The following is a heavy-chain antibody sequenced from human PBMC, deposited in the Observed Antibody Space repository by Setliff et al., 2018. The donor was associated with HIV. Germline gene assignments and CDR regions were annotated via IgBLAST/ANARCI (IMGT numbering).Heavy chain of an antibody. J-gene: IGHJ4*02. CDR3: ASKGDYYTSKTLDS. D-gene: IGHD3-10*01. CDR1: GGTFSNYG. V-gene: IGHV1-69*13. CDR2: IIPIFGSA. Sequence: SVKVSCKASGGTFSNYGFAWVRQAPGQGLEWMGGIIPIFGSADYAQKFQGRVTISADESTSTVYLELSSLTSDDTAMYYCASKGDYYTSKTLDSWGQGTMVTVSS.